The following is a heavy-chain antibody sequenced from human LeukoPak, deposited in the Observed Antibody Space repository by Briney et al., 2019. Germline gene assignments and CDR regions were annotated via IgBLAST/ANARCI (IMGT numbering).Heavy chain of an antibody. CDR1: GGSISSSSYY. V-gene: IGHV4-39*07. CDR3: ATANILTGYYRFDY. D-gene: IGHD3-9*01. J-gene: IGHJ4*02. CDR2: IYYSGST. Sequence: PSETLSLTCTVSGGSISSSSYYWGCIRQPPGKGLECIGSIYYSGSTYYNPSLKSRVTISVDTSKNQFSLKLSSVTAADTAVYYCATANILTGYYRFDYWGQGTLVTVSS.